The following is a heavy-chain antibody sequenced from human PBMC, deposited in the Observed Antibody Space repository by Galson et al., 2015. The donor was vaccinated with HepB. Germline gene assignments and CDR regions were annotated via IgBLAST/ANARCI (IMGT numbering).Heavy chain of an antibody. CDR2: IRSKANSYAT. J-gene: IGHJ4*02. D-gene: IGHD3-10*01. Sequence: SLRLSCAASGFTFSGSAMHWVRQASWKGLEWVGRIRSKANSYATAYAASVKGRFTISRDDSKNTAYLQMNSLKTEDTAVYYCTSRGGGTYPSDDYWGQGTLVTVSS. CDR3: TSRGGGTYPSDDY. V-gene: IGHV3-73*01. CDR1: GFTFSGSA.